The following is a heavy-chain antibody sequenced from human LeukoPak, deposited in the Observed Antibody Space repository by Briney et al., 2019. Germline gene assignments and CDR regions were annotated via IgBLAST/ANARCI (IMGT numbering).Heavy chain of an antibody. D-gene: IGHD3-10*01. V-gene: IGHV1-2*02. CDR3: ARGGVRGVITSLGY. Sequence: ASVKVSCKASGYTFTGYYMHWVRQAPGQGLEWMGWINPNSGGTSYAQKFQGRVTMTRDTSISTAYMELSRLRSDDTAVYYCARGGVRGVITSLGYWGQGTLVTVSS. CDR1: GYTFTGYY. J-gene: IGHJ4*02. CDR2: INPNSGGT.